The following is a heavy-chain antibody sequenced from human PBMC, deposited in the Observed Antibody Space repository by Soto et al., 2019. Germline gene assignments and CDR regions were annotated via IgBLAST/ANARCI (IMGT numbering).Heavy chain of an antibody. CDR2: ILVGSGNT. Sequence: SVKVSCKASGFTFTNSAMQWVRQARGQRLEWIGWILVGSGNTNYAQKFQERVTITRDMSTSTAYMELRSLRSDDTAVYYCASQITIFGVVPDAFDIWGQGTMVTVSS. CDR1: GFTFTNSA. D-gene: IGHD3-3*01. V-gene: IGHV1-58*02. J-gene: IGHJ3*02. CDR3: ASQITIFGVVPDAFDI.